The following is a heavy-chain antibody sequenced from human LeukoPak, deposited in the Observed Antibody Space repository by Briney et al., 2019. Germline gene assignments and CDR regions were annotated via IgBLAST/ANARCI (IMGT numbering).Heavy chain of an antibody. V-gene: IGHV3-30*03. CDR2: ISYDGSNK. CDR3: ARAMVRGVLDY. J-gene: IGHJ4*02. Sequence: GGSLRLSCAASGFTFDKAWMTWVRQAPGKGLEWVAVISYDGSNKYYADSVKGRFTISRDNSKNTLYLQMNSLRAEDTAVYYCARAMVRGVLDYWGQGTLVTVSS. D-gene: IGHD3-10*01. CDR1: GFTFDKAW.